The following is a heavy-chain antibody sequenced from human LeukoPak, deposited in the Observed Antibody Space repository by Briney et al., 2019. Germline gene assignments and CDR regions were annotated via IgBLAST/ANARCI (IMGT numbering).Heavy chain of an antibody. D-gene: IGHD3-10*01. Sequence: MASETLSLTCTVSAYSISSGYYWGWIRQPPGKGLEWIGSIYHSGNTYYNPPLKSRVTISVDTSKNQFSLKLSSVTAADTAVYYCARAPYYYGSGSYYTGSNWFDPWGQGTLVTVSS. CDR2: IYHSGNT. V-gene: IGHV4-38-2*02. J-gene: IGHJ5*02. CDR1: AYSISSGYY. CDR3: ARAPYYYGSGSYYTGSNWFDP.